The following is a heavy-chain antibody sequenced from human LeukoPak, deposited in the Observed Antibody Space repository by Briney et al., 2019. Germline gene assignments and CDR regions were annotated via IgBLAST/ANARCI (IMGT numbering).Heavy chain of an antibody. V-gene: IGHV1-18*01. D-gene: IGHD3-3*01. Sequence: ASVKVSCKASGYTFTSYGISWVRQAPGQGLEWMGWISAYNGNTNYAQKLQGRVTMTTDTSTRTAYMELRSLRSDDTAVYYCARADDFLSGYYRYFDYWGQGTLVTVSS. CDR1: GYTFTSYG. CDR3: ARADDFLSGYYRYFDY. CDR2: ISAYNGNT. J-gene: IGHJ4*02.